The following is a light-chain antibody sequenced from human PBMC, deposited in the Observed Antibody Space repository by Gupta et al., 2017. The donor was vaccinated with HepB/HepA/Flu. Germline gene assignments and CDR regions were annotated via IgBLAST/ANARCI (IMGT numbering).Light chain of an antibody. V-gene: IGKV1-39*01. J-gene: IGKJ2*01. CDR2: SAS. CDR1: QSISSY. Sequence: DIQMTQSPSSLSASVGDRVTITCRASQSISSYLNWYQQRPGKAPKLLIYSASSLQGGVPSRFSSSGSGTDFTLTIGSLQPEDFATYYCQESYSTSYNFGQGTKLEI. CDR3: QESYSTSYN.